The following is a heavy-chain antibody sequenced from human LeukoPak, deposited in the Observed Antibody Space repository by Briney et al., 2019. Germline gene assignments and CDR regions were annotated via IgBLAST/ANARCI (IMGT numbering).Heavy chain of an antibody. CDR1: DYTFTSYG. CDR2: ISAYNGNT. D-gene: IGHD3-22*01. CDR3: ARDLYYYDRIGRLYYFAY. J-gene: IGHJ4*02. V-gene: IGHV1-18*01. Sequence: ASVKVSCKASDYTFTSYGISWLRQAPGQGLEWLGWISAYNGNTNYAQKLQGRVTMSTDTSTSTAYMELTSLRSDDTAVYSCARDLYYYDRIGRLYYFAYWGQGPLVTVSS.